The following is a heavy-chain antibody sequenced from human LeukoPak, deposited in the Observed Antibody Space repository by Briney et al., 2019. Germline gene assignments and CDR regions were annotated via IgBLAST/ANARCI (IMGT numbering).Heavy chain of an antibody. CDR1: GGSFSGYY. V-gene: IGHV4-34*01. CDR2: INRSGAT. CDR3: TYGVRTFDY. J-gene: IGHJ4*02. Sequence: PSETLSLTCAVFGGSFSGYYWSWIRQPPGKGLEWIGDINRSGATNYNPSLKSRVTISVDTSKNQFSLKVNSVTAADTAVYFCTYGVRTFDYWGEGPLVTVSS. D-gene: IGHD4-17*01.